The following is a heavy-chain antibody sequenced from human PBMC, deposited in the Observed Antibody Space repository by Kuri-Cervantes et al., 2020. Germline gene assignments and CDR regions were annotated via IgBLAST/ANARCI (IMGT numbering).Heavy chain of an antibody. CDR2: INHSGST. CDR1: GGSVSSGSYY. V-gene: IGHV4-39*01. Sequence: SETLSLTCTVSGGSVSSGSYYWSWIRQHPGKGLEWIGEINHSGSTNYNPSLKSRVTISVDTAKNQFSLKMISVTAADTAVYFHARWSLPIAATGGFDYWGQGTMVTVSS. J-gene: IGHJ4*02. D-gene: IGHD6-13*01. CDR3: ARWSLPIAATGGFDY.